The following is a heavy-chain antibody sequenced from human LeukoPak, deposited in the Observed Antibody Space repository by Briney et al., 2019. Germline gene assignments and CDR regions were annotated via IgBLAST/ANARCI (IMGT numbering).Heavy chain of an antibody. CDR3: ATENFGLGSPFDP. D-gene: IGHD3-16*01. J-gene: IGHJ5*02. Sequence: GASVKVSCKVAGYTLNEVSMHWVRQAPGKGLEWMGGFDPEDGERIYARKFQGRVTMTEDTSTDTTYMELSSLTSEDTAMYYCATENFGLGSPFDPWGQGTLVTVSS. V-gene: IGHV1-24*01. CDR1: GYTLNEVS. CDR2: FDPEDGER.